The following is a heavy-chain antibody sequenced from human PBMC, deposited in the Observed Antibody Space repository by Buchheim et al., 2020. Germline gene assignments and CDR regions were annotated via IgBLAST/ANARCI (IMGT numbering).Heavy chain of an antibody. Sequence: QVQLVESGGGVVQPGRSLRLSCAVSGFTFRSYAMHWVRQAPGKGLEWVAVVSCDGSNTYHADSAKGRFTISRDNSKNTLYLQMNSLRGEDAAVYYCARDKGRYYFDYWGQGTL. CDR3: ARDKGRYYFDY. J-gene: IGHJ4*02. D-gene: IGHD1-26*01. CDR2: VSCDGSNT. V-gene: IGHV3-30*04. CDR1: GFTFRSYA.